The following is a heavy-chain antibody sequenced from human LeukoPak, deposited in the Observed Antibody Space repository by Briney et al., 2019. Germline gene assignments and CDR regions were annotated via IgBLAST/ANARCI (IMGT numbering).Heavy chain of an antibody. V-gene: IGHV4-4*07. J-gene: IGHJ3*02. Sequence: KASETLSLTCTVSGGSISSYYWSWIRQPAGKGLEWIGRIYTSGSTNSNPSLKSRVTISVDKSKNQFSLKLSSVTAADTAVYYCARGFGVVPYDAFDIWGQGTMVTVSS. CDR1: GGSISSYY. D-gene: IGHD3-3*01. CDR3: ARGFGVVPYDAFDI. CDR2: IYTSGST.